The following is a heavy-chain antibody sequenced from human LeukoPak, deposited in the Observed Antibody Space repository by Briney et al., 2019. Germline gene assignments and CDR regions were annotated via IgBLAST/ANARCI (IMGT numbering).Heavy chain of an antibody. CDR2: IYYTGST. V-gene: IGHV4-59*01. Sequence: SQTLSLTCTVSGGSISSSYWSWIRQPPGKGLEWIGYIYYTGSTSYNPSLKSRVTISVDTSKNQFSLKLSSVTAADTAVYYCARVRYSSDWSRAYFDYWGQGTLVTVPS. J-gene: IGHJ4*02. D-gene: IGHD6-19*01. CDR1: GGSISSSY. CDR3: ARVRYSSDWSRAYFDY.